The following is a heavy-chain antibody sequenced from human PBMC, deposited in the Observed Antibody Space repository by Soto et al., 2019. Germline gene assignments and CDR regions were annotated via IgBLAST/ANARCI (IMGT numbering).Heavy chain of an antibody. CDR2: ISSSSSYI. V-gene: IGHV3-21*01. D-gene: IGHD6-6*01. J-gene: IGHJ4*02. CDR1: GFTFSSYS. Sequence: GGSLRLSCAASGFTFSSYSMNWVRQAPGKGLEWVSSISSSSSYIYYADSVKDRFTISRDNAKNSLYLQMNSLRAEDTAVYYCARDLLAARPFDYWGQGTLVTVSS. CDR3: ARDLLAARPFDY.